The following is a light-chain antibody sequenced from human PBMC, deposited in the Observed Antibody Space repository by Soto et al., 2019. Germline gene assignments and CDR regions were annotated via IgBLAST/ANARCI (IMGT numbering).Light chain of an antibody. CDR2: KAS. CDR3: QLYNCYSEA. J-gene: IGKJ1*01. Sequence: DLPPTQSASTLSGSVGDRVTITCRASQTISSWLAWYQQKPGKAPKLLIYKASTLKSGVPSRFSGSGSGTEFTLTICSLQPDDFAPYYCQLYNCYSEASGHGAKVDIK. CDR1: QTISSW. V-gene: IGKV1-5*03.